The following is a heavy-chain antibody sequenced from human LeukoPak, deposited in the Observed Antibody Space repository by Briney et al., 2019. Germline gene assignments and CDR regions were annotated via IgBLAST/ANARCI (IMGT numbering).Heavy chain of an antibody. V-gene: IGHV3-13*01. CDR1: GFTFSSYD. J-gene: IGHJ5*02. D-gene: IGHD2-2*01. CDR2: IGIVGDT. CDR3: ARSRIVVGWFDP. Sequence: GGSLRLSCAASGFTFSSYDMHWVRQVTGKGLEWVSGIGIVGDTYYAGSVKGRFTISRENAKNSLYLQMNSLRAEDTAVYYCARSRIVVGWFDPWGQGTLVTVSS.